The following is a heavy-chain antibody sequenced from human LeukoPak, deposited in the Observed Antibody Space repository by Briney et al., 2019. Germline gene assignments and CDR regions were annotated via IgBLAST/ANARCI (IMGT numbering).Heavy chain of an antibody. CDR2: INTDGSST. CDR1: GFTFSSYW. D-gene: IGHD2-15*01. Sequence: GGSLRLSCAASGFTFSSYWMHWVRQAPGKGLVWVSRINTDGSSTSYADSVKGRFTISRDNAKNTLYLQMNSPRAEDTAVYYCARIGGGSFPHYYYYMDVWGKGTTVTVSS. J-gene: IGHJ6*03. CDR3: ARIGGGSFPHYYYYMDV. V-gene: IGHV3-74*01.